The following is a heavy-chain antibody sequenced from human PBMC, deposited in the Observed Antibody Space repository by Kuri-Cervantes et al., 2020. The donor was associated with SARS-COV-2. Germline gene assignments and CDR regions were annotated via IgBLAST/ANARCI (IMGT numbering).Heavy chain of an antibody. V-gene: IGHV5-51*01. D-gene: IGHD3-10*01. CDR3: ARADYGSGSYYNYRDYYYGMDV. CDR2: IYPGDSDT. CDR1: GYSFTSYW. J-gene: IGHJ6*02. Sequence: GGSLRLSCKGSGYSFTSYWIGWVRQMPGKGLEWMGIIYPGDSDTRYSPSFQGQVTISADKSISTAYLQWSSLKASDTAMYYCARADYGSGSYYNYRDYYYGMDVWGQGTTVTVSS.